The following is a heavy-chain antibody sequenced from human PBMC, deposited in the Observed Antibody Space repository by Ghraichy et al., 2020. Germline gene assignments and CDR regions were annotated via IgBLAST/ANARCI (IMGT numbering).Heavy chain of an antibody. D-gene: IGHD2-15*01. J-gene: IGHJ4*02. Sequence: SGPTLVKPTHTLTLTCTFSGFSLSTNGAGVGWFRQPPGKALEWLALIYWDDIKRYSPSLKSRLTITKDTSRNQVVLTMTNMDPVDTATYYCAHRRQDALIDYWGQGTLVTVSS. CDR1: GFSLSTNGAG. CDR2: IYWDDIK. CDR3: AHRRQDALIDY. V-gene: IGHV2-5*02.